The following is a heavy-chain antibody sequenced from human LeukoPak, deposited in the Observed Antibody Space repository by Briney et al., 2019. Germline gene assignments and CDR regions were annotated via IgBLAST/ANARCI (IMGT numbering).Heavy chain of an antibody. CDR1: GDSVSSNSAA. CDR3: ARTYYYDSSGYYYARNFDY. CDR2: TYYRSKWYN. J-gene: IGHJ4*02. D-gene: IGHD3-22*01. V-gene: IGHV6-1*01. Sequence: SQTLSLTCAISGDSVSSNSAAWNWIRQSPSRGLEWLGRTYYRSKWYNDYAVSVKSRITINPDTSMNQFSLQLNSVTPEDTAVYYCARTYYYDSSGYYYARNFDYWGQGTLVTVSS.